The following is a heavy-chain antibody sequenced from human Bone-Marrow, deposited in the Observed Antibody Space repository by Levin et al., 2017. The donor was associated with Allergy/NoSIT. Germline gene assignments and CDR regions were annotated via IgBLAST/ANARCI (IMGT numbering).Heavy chain of an antibody. CDR3: AKEGIYGAVN. V-gene: IGHV3-23*01. CDR2: ISGSSERP. D-gene: IGHD2-21*01. Sequence: SCAASGFTFSKFAMTWVRQAPGKGLEWVSAISGSSERPSYADSVKGRFNISRDNSKNTLYLQINGLRVDDTAIYYCAKEGIYGAVNWGQGTLVTVSS. J-gene: IGHJ4*02. CDR1: GFTFSKFA.